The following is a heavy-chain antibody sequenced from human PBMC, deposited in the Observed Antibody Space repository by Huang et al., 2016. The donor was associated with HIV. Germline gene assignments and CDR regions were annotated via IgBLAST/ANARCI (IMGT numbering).Heavy chain of an antibody. Sequence: QVQLVQSGAEVKKPGASVKVSCRASGYTFISYGITWVRQAPGQGLEGMGCISPSYGYTNYAQQFQGRVTMTTDTSTNTVYSEVRSLRSDDTAVYYCARDLGTTVVPDGMDVWGQGTTVTVSS. V-gene: IGHV1-18*04. CDR3: ARDLGTTVVPDGMDV. D-gene: IGHD4-17*01. J-gene: IGHJ6*02. CDR1: GYTFISYG. CDR2: ISPSYGYT.